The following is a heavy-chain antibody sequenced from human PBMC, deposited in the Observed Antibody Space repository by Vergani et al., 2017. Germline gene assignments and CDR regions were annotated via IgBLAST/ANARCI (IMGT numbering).Heavy chain of an antibody. CDR1: GFTFDDYA. J-gene: IGHJ5*02. V-gene: IGHV3-9*01. D-gene: IGHD2-15*01. CDR3: AKDYQTYCSGGSCYGGFDP. Sequence: EVQLVESGGGLVQPGRSLRLSCAASGFTFDDYAMHWVRQAPGQGLEWVSGISWNSGSIGYADSVKGRFTISRDNAKNSLYLQMNSLRAEDTALYYCAKDYQTYCSGGSCYGGFDPWGQGTLVTVSS. CDR2: ISWNSGSI.